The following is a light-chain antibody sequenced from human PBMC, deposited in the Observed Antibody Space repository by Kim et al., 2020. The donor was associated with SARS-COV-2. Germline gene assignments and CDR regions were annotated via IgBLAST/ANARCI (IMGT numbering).Light chain of an antibody. CDR2: WAS. CDR1: QSVFYSSNKKNY. V-gene: IGKV4-1*01. Sequence: DIVMTQSPDSLAVSLGERATINCKSSQSVFYSSNKKNYLAWYQQKPGQPPKLLIYWASTRESGVPDRFSDSGSGTDFTLTISSLRAEDVAIYYCQQYYSSPGFTFGPGTKVDIK. CDR3: QQYYSSPGFT. J-gene: IGKJ3*01.